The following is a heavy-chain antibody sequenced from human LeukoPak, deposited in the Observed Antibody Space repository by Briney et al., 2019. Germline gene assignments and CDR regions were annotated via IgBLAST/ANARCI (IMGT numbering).Heavy chain of an antibody. CDR3: AKHVRFLGYGDYVAHDAFDI. CDR1: GFTFSSYA. V-gene: IGHV3-23*01. Sequence: GGSLRLSCAASGFTFSSYAMSWVRQAPGKGLEWVSAISGSGGSTYYADSVKGRFTISRDNSKNTLYLQMNSLRAEDTAVYYCAKHVRFLGYGDYVAHDAFDIWGQGTMVTVSS. D-gene: IGHD4-17*01. CDR2: ISGSGGST. J-gene: IGHJ3*02.